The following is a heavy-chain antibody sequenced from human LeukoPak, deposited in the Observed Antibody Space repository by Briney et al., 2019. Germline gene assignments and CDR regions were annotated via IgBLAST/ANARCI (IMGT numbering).Heavy chain of an antibody. Sequence: PGGSLRLSCAASGFTFSSYAMHWVRQAPGKGLEWVAVISYDGSNKYYADSVKGRFTISRDNAKNTLNLQMNSLRAEDTAVYYCARDAVDTANAVWGQGTTVTVSS. CDR1: GFTFSSYA. V-gene: IGHV3-30-3*01. D-gene: IGHD5-18*01. CDR2: ISYDGSNK. CDR3: ARDAVDTANAV. J-gene: IGHJ6*02.